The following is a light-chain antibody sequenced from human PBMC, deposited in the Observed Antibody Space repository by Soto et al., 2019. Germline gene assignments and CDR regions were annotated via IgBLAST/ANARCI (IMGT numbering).Light chain of an antibody. CDR2: EVS. Sequence: QSVLTQPASVSGSPGQSITISCTGTSSDVGNYNYVSWYQQHPGKAPKLMIYEVSNRPSGVSDRFSGSKSGNTASLTISGLQAEDEADYYCNSYTTSTTLVFGGGTKLTVL. J-gene: IGLJ2*01. CDR3: NSYTTSTTLV. V-gene: IGLV2-14*01. CDR1: SSDVGNYNY.